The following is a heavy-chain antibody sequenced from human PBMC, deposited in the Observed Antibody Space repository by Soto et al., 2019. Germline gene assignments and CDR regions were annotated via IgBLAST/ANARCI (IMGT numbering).Heavy chain of an antibody. D-gene: IGHD2-15*01. V-gene: IGHV1-69*01. CDR3: ARGGGYCSGGSCFISYYYYYGMDV. CDR1: GGTFSSYA. Sequence: QVQLVQSGAEVKKPGSSVKVSCKASGGTFSSYAISWVRQSPGQGLEWMGGIIPIFGTANYGQNFQGRVTITADESTSTDYMELSSLRSEDTAVYYCARGGGYCSGGSCFISYYYYYGMDVWGQGTTVTVSS. CDR2: IIPIFGTA. J-gene: IGHJ6*02.